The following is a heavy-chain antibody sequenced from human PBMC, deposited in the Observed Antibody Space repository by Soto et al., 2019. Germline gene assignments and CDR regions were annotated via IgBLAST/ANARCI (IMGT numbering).Heavy chain of an antibody. Sequence: GGSLRLSCEGSGFSFRSYEMNWVRQAPGKGLEWISYINSGNLIHCADSVKGRFTISRDNAKNSVFLEMDSLRAEDTAVYYCARVSKYSGGWYVLYYLDGWGQGTLVTVSS. D-gene: IGHD6-19*01. V-gene: IGHV3-48*03. J-gene: IGHJ4*02. CDR2: INSGNLI. CDR3: ARVSKYSGGWYVLYYLDG. CDR1: GFSFRSYE.